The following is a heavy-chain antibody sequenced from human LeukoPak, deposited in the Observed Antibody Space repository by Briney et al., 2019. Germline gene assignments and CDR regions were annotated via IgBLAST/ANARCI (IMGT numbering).Heavy chain of an antibody. V-gene: IGHV3-74*01. CDR1: GFTFSSYW. Sequence: PGGPLRLSCAASGFTFSSYWMHWVRQAPGKGLMWVSRINTDGSSTTYADSVKGRFTISRDNAKNTLYLQMNSLSAEDTAVYYCARGYSSSYRIDYWGQGTLVTVSS. J-gene: IGHJ4*02. D-gene: IGHD6-6*01. CDR2: INTDGSST. CDR3: ARGYSSSYRIDY.